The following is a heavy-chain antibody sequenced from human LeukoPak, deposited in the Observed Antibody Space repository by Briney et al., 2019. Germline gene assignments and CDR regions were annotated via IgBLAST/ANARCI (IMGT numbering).Heavy chain of an antibody. D-gene: IGHD3-22*01. V-gene: IGHV1-69*04. J-gene: IGHJ6*02. Sequence: GSSVKVSCKASGGTFSSCAISWVRQAPGQGLEWMGRIIPILGIANYAQKFQGRVTITADKSTSTAYMELSSLRSEDTAVYYCARRNYDSSGYYSDYYYYGMDVWGQGTTVTVSS. CDR3: ARRNYDSSGYYSDYYYYGMDV. CDR2: IIPILGIA. CDR1: GGTFSSCA.